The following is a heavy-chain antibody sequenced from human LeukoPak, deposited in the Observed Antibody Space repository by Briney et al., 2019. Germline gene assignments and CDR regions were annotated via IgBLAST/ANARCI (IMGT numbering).Heavy chain of an antibody. V-gene: IGHV3-23*01. CDR3: ARKQGTTDDY. J-gene: IGHJ4*02. CDR1: GFTFSSYA. CDR2: ISVSGGTT. D-gene: IGHD4-11*01. Sequence: GGSLRLSCAASGFTFSSYAMGWVRQAPGKGLEWVSAISVSGGTTYYADSVKGRCTISRDNSKNTLYLQMNSLRAEDTAVYYCARKQGTTDDYWGQGTLVTVSS.